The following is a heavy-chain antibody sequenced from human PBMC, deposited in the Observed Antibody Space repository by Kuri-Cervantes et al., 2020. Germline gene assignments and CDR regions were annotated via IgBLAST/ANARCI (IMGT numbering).Heavy chain of an antibody. J-gene: IGHJ6*02. V-gene: IGHV3-9*01. D-gene: IGHD6-13*01. CDR2: ISWNSGSI. CDR1: GFTFTYAW. CDR3: AKDIAAAGTSYYYYGMDV. Sequence: SLKISCAGSGFTFTYAWMSWVRQAPGKGLEWVSGISWNSGSIGYADSVKGRFTISRDNAKNSLYLQMNSLRAEDTALYYCAKDIAAAGTSYYYYGMDVWGQGTTVTVSS.